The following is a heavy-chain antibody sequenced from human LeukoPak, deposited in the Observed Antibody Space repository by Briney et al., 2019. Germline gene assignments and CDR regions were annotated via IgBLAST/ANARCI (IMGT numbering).Heavy chain of an antibody. CDR2: ISSSSSYI. Sequence: GSLRLSCAASGFTFSSYSMNWVRQAPGKGLEWVSSISSSSSYIYYADSVKGRFTISRDNAKNSLYLQMNSLRAEDTAVYYCARVRGSPWGNYFDYWGQGTLVTVSS. J-gene: IGHJ4*02. CDR3: ARVRGSPWGNYFDY. D-gene: IGHD5-12*01. V-gene: IGHV3-21*01. CDR1: GFTFSSYS.